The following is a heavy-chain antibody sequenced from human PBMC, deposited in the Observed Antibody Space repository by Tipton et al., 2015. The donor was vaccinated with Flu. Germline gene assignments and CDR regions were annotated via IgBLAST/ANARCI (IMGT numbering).Heavy chain of an antibody. J-gene: IGHJ4*02. CDR2: FSASGRTT. Sequence: SLRLSCAVSGFTFSRYGISWVRQAPGKGLEWVSGFSASGRTTYFADSVKGRFTISRDNFRNTLVLQMNGLRAEDTAVYYCAKVIPELVAGLDYWGQGTLVTVSS. D-gene: IGHD6-19*01. CDR1: GFTFSRYG. CDR3: AKVIPELVAGLDY. V-gene: IGHV3-23*01.